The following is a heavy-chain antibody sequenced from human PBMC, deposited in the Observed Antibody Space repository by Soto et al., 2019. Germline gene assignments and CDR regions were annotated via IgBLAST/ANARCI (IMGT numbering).Heavy chain of an antibody. CDR3: ARGSYYDFWSGYRVDY. V-gene: IGHV3-11*01. Sequence: GGSLRLSCAASGFTFSDYYMSWIRQAPGKGLEWVSYISSSGSTIYYADSVKGRFTISRDNAKNSLYLQMNSLRAEDTAVYYCARGSYYDFWSGYRVDYWGQGTLVTVSS. CDR2: ISSSGSTI. CDR1: GFTFSDYY. J-gene: IGHJ4*02. D-gene: IGHD3-3*01.